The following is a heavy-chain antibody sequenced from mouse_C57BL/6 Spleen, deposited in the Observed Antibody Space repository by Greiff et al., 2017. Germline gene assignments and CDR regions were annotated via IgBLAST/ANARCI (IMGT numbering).Heavy chain of an antibody. D-gene: IGHD2-4*01. V-gene: IGHV1-39*01. CDR1: GYSFTDYN. Sequence: VHVKQSGPELVQPGASVKISCKASGYSFTDYNMNWVKQSNGKSLEWIGVINPNYGTNSYNQKFKGKATLTVDQSSSTAYMQLNSLTSEDSAVYYCARGGYDYDEGFAYWGQGTLVTVSA. CDR2: INPNYGTN. J-gene: IGHJ3*01. CDR3: ARGGYDYDEGFAY.